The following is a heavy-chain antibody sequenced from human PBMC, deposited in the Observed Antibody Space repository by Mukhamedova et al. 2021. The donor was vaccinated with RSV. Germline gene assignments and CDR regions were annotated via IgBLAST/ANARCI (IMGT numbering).Heavy chain of an antibody. Sequence: ISSYYWSWIRQPPGKGLEWIGYIYYSGSTNYNPSLKSRVTISVDTSKNQFSLKLSSVTAADTAVYYCARKVGSGSGFDIWGQGTM. CDR3: ARKVGSGSGFDI. CDR1: ISSYY. D-gene: IGHD2-15*01. V-gene: IGHV4-59*01. J-gene: IGHJ3*02. CDR2: IYYSGST.